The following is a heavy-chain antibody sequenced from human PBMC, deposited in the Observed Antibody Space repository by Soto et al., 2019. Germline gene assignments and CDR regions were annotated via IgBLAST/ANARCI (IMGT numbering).Heavy chain of an antibody. CDR2: ISGSGGST. V-gene: IGHV3-23*01. J-gene: IGHJ3*02. D-gene: IGHD3-10*01. CDR3: AKLTGWFGAFDI. CDR1: GFTFSSYA. Sequence: EVQLLESGGGLVQPGGSLRLSCAASGFTFSSYAMSWVRQAPGKGLEWVSAISGSGGSTYYADSVKGRFTISRDNSKNTVYLQMNRLRAEDTAVYYCAKLTGWFGAFDIWGQGTMVTVSS.